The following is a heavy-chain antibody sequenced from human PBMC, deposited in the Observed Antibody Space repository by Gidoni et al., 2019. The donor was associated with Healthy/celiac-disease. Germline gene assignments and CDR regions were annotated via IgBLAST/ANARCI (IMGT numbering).Heavy chain of an antibody. V-gene: IGHV4-4*02. CDR2: IYHSGST. Sequence: QVQLQESGPGLVKPSGTLSLTCAVSGGSISSSNWGSWVRQPPGKGLEWNGEIYHSGSTNYNPSLKSRVTISVDKSKNQFSLKLSSVTAADTAVYYCAIFRFSSSWQNNYYYYYYMDVWGKGTTVTVSS. J-gene: IGHJ6*03. D-gene: IGHD6-13*01. CDR3: AIFRFSSSWQNNYYYYYYMDV. CDR1: GGSISSSNW.